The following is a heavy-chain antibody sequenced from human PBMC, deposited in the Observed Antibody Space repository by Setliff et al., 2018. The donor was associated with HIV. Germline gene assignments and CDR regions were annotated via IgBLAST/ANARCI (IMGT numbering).Heavy chain of an antibody. D-gene: IGHD2-15*01. CDR3: ARFPLLHKNAFDI. Sequence: SETLSLTCTVSGGSISSYYWSWIRQPPGKGLEWIGYIYNSASTSYNPSLKSRVTISVDTSRNQFSLNLSSVTAADTAVYYCARFPLLHKNAFDIWGQGTMVTVSS. CDR1: GGSISSYY. CDR2: IYNSAST. V-gene: IGHV4-59*01. J-gene: IGHJ3*02.